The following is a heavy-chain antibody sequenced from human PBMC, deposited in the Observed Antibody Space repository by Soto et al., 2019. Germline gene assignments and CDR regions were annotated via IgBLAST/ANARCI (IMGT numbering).Heavy chain of an antibody. Sequence: VGSLRLSCAASGFTFNTWMHWVRQAPGEGLVWVSSIDSDGSITSYADSVKGRFTISRDNAKNTLYLQMSSLRAEDTAVYYCATLGLQQAFWGQGTLVTVSS. J-gene: IGHJ4*02. CDR3: ATLGLQQAF. D-gene: IGHD2-21*02. V-gene: IGHV3-74*01. CDR1: GFTFNTW. CDR2: IDSDGSIT.